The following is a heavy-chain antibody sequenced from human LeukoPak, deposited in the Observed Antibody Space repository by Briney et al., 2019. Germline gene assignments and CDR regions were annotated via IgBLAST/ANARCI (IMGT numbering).Heavy chain of an antibody. V-gene: IGHV3-48*03. CDR1: GFTFSSYE. J-gene: IGHJ6*02. D-gene: IGHD3-10*01. CDR2: IIGMISAI. Sequence: PGGSLRLSCAASGFTFSSYEMNWVRQAPGKGLEWVSYIIGMISAIYYADSGKGRFTISRDSAKNSLYLQMNSLRAEDTAVYYCARDLRITMVRGARLNSSYGMDVWGQGTTVTAS. CDR3: ARDLRITMVRGARLNSSYGMDV.